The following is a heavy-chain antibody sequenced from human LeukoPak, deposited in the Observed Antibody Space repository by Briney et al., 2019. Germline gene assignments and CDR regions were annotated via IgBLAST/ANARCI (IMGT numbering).Heavy chain of an antibody. V-gene: IGHV4-30-4*08. CDR1: GGSISSGDYY. CDR2: IYYSGST. D-gene: IGHD3-22*01. J-gene: IGHJ3*02. Sequence: SETLPLTCTVSGGSISSGDYYWSWIRQPPGKGLEWIGYIYYSGSTYYNPSLKSRVTISVDTSKNQFSLKLSSVTAADTAVYYCASSRRYYYDSSGYYAFDIWGQGTMVTVSS. CDR3: ASSRRYYYDSSGYYAFDI.